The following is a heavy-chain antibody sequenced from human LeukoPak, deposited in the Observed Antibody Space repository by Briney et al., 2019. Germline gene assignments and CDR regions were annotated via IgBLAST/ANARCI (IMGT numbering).Heavy chain of an antibody. D-gene: IGHD3-10*01. CDR3: ASDRVLGSGSLDN. V-gene: IGHV3-74*01. Sequence: GGSLRLSCTASGLRFSDLWMHWVREAPGKGLVWVSRIRGDWHDTTYADSVKGRFTISRDNAQTTLYLQMNSLRVEDTAVYYCASDRVLGSGSLDNWGQGTLVTVSS. CDR1: GLRFSDLW. CDR2: IRGDWHDT. J-gene: IGHJ4*02.